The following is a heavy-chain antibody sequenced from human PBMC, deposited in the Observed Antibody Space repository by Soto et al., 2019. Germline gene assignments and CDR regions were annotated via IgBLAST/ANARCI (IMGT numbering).Heavy chain of an antibody. V-gene: IGHV4-30-2*01. D-gene: IGHD1-1*01. Sequence: QLQLQESSSGLVKPSQTLSLTCAVSGGSISSGGYSWSWIRQPPGKGLEWIGYIYHSGSTYYNPSLKSRVTISVDRSKNQFSLKLSSVTAADTAVYYCARETTPGWFDPWGQGTLVTVSS. CDR2: IYHSGST. CDR3: ARETTPGWFDP. J-gene: IGHJ5*02. CDR1: GGSISSGGYS.